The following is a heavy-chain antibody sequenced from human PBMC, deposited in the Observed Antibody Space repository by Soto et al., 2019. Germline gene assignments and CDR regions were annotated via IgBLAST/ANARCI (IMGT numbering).Heavy chain of an antibody. J-gene: IGHJ3*02. CDR1: GGTFSSYA. CDR3: ARESHGYCSGGSCSDAFDI. V-gene: IGHV1-69*01. D-gene: IGHD2-15*01. CDR2: IIPIFGTA. Sequence: QVQLVQSGAEVKKPGSSVKVSCKASGGTFSSYAISWVRQAPGQGLEWMGGIIPIFGTANYAQKFQGRVTITADESTSTACVDLSSLSSEDTAVYYCARESHGYCSGGSCSDAFDIWGQGTMFAVSS.